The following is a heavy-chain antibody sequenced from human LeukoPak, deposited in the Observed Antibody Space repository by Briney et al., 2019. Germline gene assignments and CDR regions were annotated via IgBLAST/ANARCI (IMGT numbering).Heavy chain of an antibody. CDR2: ISSSSSTI. V-gene: IGHV3-48*01. J-gene: IGHJ6*02. CDR3: ARDRIQLSQAMDV. CDR1: GFTFSSYS. D-gene: IGHD5-18*01. Sequence: GGSLRLSCAASGFTFSSYSMNWVRQAPGKGLEWVSYISSSSSTIYYADSVKGRSTISRDNAKNSLYLQMNSLRAEDTAVYYCARDRIQLSQAMDVWGQGTTVTVSS.